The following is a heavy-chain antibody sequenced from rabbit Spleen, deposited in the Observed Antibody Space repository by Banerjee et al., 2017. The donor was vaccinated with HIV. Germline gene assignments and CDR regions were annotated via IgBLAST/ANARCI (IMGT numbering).Heavy chain of an antibody. CDR2: IDAGSSGTT. CDR1: GFSLNNY. J-gene: IGHJ4*01. V-gene: IGHV1S40*01. CDR3: AMRYVGSSGSSDYLMYFNL. Sequence: SLEESGGDLVKPGGTLTLTCTASGFSLNNYVMWVRQAQGKGLEWIARIDAGSSGTTYYASWAKGRFAISKPSSTTVTMQMTSLTAADTATYFCAMRYVGSSGSSDYLMYFNLWGPGTLVTVS. D-gene: IGHD8-1*01.